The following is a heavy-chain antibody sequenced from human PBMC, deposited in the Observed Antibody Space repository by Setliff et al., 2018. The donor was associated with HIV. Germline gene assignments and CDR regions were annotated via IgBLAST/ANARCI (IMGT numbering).Heavy chain of an antibody. CDR2: IIPIFGTA. V-gene: IGHV1-69*05. J-gene: IGHJ4*02. CDR1: GYTFTSYD. Sequence: ASVKVSCKASGYTFTSYDISWVRQAPGQGLEWMGGIIPIFGTANYAQKFQGRVTITTDESTSTAYMELSSLRSEDTAVYYCARDLGYSYPHGLDYWGQGTLVTVSS. CDR3: ARDLGYSYPHGLDY. D-gene: IGHD5-18*01.